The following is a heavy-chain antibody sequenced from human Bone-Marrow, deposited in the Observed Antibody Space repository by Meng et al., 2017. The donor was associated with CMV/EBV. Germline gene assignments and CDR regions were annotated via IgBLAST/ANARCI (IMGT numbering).Heavy chain of an antibody. CDR3: ARDGGDEAMGYYGMDV. Sequence: GESLKISCAASGFTFSSYAMHWVRQAPGKGLEWVAVISYDGSNKYYADSVKGRFTISRDNSKNTLYLQMNSLRAEDTAVYYCARDGGDEAMGYYGMDVWGQGTTVTSP. CDR2: ISYDGSNK. J-gene: IGHJ6*02. D-gene: IGHD5-18*01. V-gene: IGHV3-30-3*01. CDR1: GFTFSSYA.